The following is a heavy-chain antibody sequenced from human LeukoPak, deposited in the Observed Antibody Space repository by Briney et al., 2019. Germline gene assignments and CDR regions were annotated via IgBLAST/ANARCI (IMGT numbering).Heavy chain of an antibody. J-gene: IGHJ4*02. V-gene: IGHV4-34*01. CDR2: INHSGST. CDR3: ARGRYSSSWLRLYYFDY. D-gene: IGHD6-13*01. CDR1: GGSFSGYY. Sequence: SETLSLTCAVYGGSFSGYYWGWIRQPPGKGLEWIGEINHSGSTNYNPSLKSRVTISVDTSKNQFSLKLSSVTAADTAVYYCARGRYSSSWLRLYYFDYWGQGTLVTVSS.